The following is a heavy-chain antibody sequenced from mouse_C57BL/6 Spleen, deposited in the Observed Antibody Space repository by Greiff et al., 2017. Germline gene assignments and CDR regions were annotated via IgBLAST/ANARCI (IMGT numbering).Heavy chain of an antibody. CDR3: AYYGSSGWFAY. CDR2: IYPRSGNT. CDR1: GYTFTSYG. V-gene: IGHV1-81*01. D-gene: IGHD1-1*01. Sequence: VQLQQSGAELARPGASVKLSCKASGYTFTSYGISWVKQRTGQGLEWIGEIYPRSGNTYYNEKFKGKATLTADKSSSTAYMELRSLTSEDSAVYFCAYYGSSGWFAYWGQGTLVTVSA. J-gene: IGHJ3*01.